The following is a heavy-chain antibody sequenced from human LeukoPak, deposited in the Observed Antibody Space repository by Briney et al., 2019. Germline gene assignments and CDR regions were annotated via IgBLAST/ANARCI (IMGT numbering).Heavy chain of an antibody. CDR3: AKEKGLYDSSGYYSAFDI. CDR2: ISGSGGST. Sequence: GGSLRLSCAASGSTFSSYAMSWVRQAPGKGLEWVSAISGSGGSTYYADSVKGRFTISRDNSKNTLYLQMNSLRAEDTAVYYCAKEKGLYDSSGYYSAFDIWGQGTMVTVSS. J-gene: IGHJ3*02. CDR1: GSTFSSYA. D-gene: IGHD3-22*01. V-gene: IGHV3-23*01.